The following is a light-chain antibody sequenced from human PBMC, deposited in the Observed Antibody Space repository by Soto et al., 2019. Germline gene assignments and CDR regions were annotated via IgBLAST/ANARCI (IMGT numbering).Light chain of an antibody. CDR3: SSYTSSSTLVV. V-gene: IGLV2-14*01. CDR2: DVS. CDR1: SSEVGGYNY. Sequence: QSALTQPASVSGSPGQSITISCTGTSSEVGGYNYVSWYQQHPGKAPKLMIYDVSNRPSGVSNRFSGSKSGNTASLTISGLKAEDEADYYCSSYTSSSTLVVFGGGTKLTVL. J-gene: IGLJ2*01.